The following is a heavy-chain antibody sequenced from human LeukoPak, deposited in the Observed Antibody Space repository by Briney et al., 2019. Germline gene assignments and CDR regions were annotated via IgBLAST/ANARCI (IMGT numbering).Heavy chain of an antibody. CDR1: GFTFSAYA. CDR2: INWNGGST. V-gene: IGHV3-20*04. D-gene: IGHD3-10*01. CDR3: ARGQNYYGSGSQTFDI. Sequence: PGGSLRLSCEASGFTFSAYAMTWVRQAPGKGLEWVSGINWNGGSTGYADSVKGRFTISRDNAKNSLYLQVSSLRAEDTAWYYCARGQNYYGSGSQTFDIWGQGTMVTVSS. J-gene: IGHJ3*02.